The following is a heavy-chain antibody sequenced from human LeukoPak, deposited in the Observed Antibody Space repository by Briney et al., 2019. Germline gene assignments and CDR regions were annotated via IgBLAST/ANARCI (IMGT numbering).Heavy chain of an antibody. CDR3: AKGSINTIFGVVTLDAFDI. J-gene: IGHJ3*02. CDR1: GFTFDRHV. Sequence: PGGSLRLSCAASGFTFDRHVMHWVRQSPDKGLEWLAYISFEGTNRFYKPSVEGRFTVSRDNSKNTLYLQMNSLRAEDTAVYYCAKGSINTIFGVVTLDAFDIWGQGTMVTVSS. D-gene: IGHD3-3*01. V-gene: IGHV3-30*18. CDR2: ISFEGTNR.